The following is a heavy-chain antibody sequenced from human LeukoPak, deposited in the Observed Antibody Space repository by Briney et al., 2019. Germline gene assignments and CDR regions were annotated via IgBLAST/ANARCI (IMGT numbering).Heavy chain of an antibody. CDR2: IKDFGSEK. J-gene: IGHJ4*02. V-gene: IGHV3-7*01. Sequence: GGSLRLSCAASGFTFSNYWMSWVRQAPGQGLEWVANIKDFGSEKYYVDSVKGRFTISRDNAKNSLYLQMNSLRAEDTALYYCVRTRVVVTAYFDYWGQGTLVTVSS. CDR3: VRTRVVVTAYFDY. CDR1: GFTFSNYW. D-gene: IGHD2-21*02.